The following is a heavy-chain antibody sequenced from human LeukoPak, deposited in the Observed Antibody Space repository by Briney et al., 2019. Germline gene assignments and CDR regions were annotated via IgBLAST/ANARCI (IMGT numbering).Heavy chain of an antibody. J-gene: IGHJ5*02. D-gene: IGHD2-21*02. CDR1: GGSFSGYY. V-gene: IGHV4-34*01. CDR3: ARDGGDYPPATFDP. CDR2: INHSGST. Sequence: SETLSLTCAVYGGSFSGYYWSWIRQPPGKGLEWIGEINHSGSTNYNPSLKSRVTISVDTSKNQFSLKLSSVTAADTAVYYCARDGGDYPPATFDPWGQGTLVTVSS.